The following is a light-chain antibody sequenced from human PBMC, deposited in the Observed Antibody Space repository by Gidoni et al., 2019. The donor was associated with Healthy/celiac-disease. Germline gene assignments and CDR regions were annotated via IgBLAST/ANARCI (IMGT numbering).Light chain of an antibody. CDR2: EVS. J-gene: IGLJ1*01. Sequence: QSAPTQPPSVSASPGQSVTISCTGTSSDVGSYNRVSWYQQPPGTAPKLMIYEVSNRPSGVPDRFSGSKSGNTASLTISGLQAEDEADYYCSSYTSSARVFGTGTKVTVL. CDR3: SSYTSSARV. CDR1: SSDVGSYNR. V-gene: IGLV2-18*02.